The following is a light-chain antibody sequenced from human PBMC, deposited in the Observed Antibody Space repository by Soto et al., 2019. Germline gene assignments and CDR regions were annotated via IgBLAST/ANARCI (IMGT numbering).Light chain of an antibody. CDR1: SSDVGGYKY. J-gene: IGLJ1*01. V-gene: IGLV2-14*01. CDR3: YSYTTSGTYV. Sequence: QSALTQPASVSGSPGQSIAISCTGTSSDVGGYKYVSWYQQHPAKVPKLMIYGVSNRPSGVSDRFSGSKSGNTASLTISGLQAEDEADYYCYSYTTSGTYVFGTGTKVTVL. CDR2: GVS.